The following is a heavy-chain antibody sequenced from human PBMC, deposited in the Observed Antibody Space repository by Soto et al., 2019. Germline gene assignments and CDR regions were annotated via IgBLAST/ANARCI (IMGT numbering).Heavy chain of an antibody. CDR3: ASPSGVVTIGFYYGMDV. Sequence: GAPVKVCCKASGYTFTSYAMHWVRQAPGQRLEWMGWINAGNGNTKYSQKFQGRVTITRDTSASTAYMELSSLRSEDTAVYYCASPSGVVTIGFYYGMDVWGQGTTVTV. CDR1: GYTFTSYA. V-gene: IGHV1-3*01. CDR2: INAGNGNT. J-gene: IGHJ6*02. D-gene: IGHD5-12*01.